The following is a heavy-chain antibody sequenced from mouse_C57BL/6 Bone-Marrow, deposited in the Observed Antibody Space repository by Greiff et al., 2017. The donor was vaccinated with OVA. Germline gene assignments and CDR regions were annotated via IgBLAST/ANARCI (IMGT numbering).Heavy chain of an antibody. Sequence: EVKLVESGGDLVKPGGSLKLSCAASGFTFSSYGMSWVRQTPDKRLEWVATISSGGSYTYYPDSVKGRFTISRDNAKNTLYLQMSSLKSEDTAMYYCARRGFITTVVAPGFAYWGQGTLVTVSA. CDR2: ISSGGSYT. V-gene: IGHV5-6*02. CDR1: GFTFSSYG. CDR3: ARRGFITTVVAPGFAY. J-gene: IGHJ3*01. D-gene: IGHD1-1*01.